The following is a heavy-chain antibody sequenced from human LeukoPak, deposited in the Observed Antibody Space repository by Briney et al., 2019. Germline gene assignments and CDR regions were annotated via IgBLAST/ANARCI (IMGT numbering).Heavy chain of an antibody. CDR2: IIPILGIA. D-gene: IGHD7-27*01. Sequence: PGASVKVSCKASGGTFSSYAISWVRQAPGQGLEWMERIIPILGIANYAQKFQGRVTITADKSTSTAYMELSSLRSEDTAVYYCARRETGERLVHDAFDIWGQGTMVTVSS. CDR3: ARRETGERLVHDAFDI. CDR1: GGTFSSYA. J-gene: IGHJ3*02. V-gene: IGHV1-69*04.